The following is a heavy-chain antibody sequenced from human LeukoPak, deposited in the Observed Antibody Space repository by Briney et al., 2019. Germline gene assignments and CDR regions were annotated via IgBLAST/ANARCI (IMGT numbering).Heavy chain of an antibody. J-gene: IGHJ6*02. CDR1: GGSISSYY. D-gene: IGHD3-3*01. CDR2: IYYSGST. Sequence: PSETLSLTCTVSGGSISSYYWSWIRQPPGKGLEWVWYIYYSGSTNYNPSLKSRVTISVDTSKNQYSLKLSSVTAADTAVYYCARQRYDFWSGSQSLAVWGQGATVTVSS. CDR3: ARQRYDFWSGSQSLAV. V-gene: IGHV4-59*08.